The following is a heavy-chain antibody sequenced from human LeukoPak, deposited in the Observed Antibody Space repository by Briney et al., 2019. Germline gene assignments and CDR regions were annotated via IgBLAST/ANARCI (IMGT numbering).Heavy chain of an antibody. D-gene: IGHD5-12*01. V-gene: IGHV4-30-4*01. CDR1: GGSISSGDYY. Sequence: SETLSLTCTVSGGSISSGDYYWSWIRQPPGKGLEWIGYIYYSGSTYYNPSLKSRVTISVDTSKNQFSLKLSSVTAADTGIYYCARHSRSGYIGYENAFDIWGQGTMVTVSS. J-gene: IGHJ3*02. CDR3: ARHSRSGYIGYENAFDI. CDR2: IYYSGST.